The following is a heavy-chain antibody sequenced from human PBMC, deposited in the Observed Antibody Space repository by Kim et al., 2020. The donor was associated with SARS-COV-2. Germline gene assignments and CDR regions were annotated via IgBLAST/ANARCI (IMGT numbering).Heavy chain of an antibody. J-gene: IGHJ4*01. CDR3: ASTSPDY. CDR1: GFTFSSYG. CDR2: ISYDGSNK. Sequence: GGSLRLSCAASGFTFSSYGMHWVRQAPGKGLEWVAVISYDGSNKYYADSVKGRFTISRDNSKNTLYLQMNSLRAEDTAVYYCASTSPDYWGHGTLVTVSS. V-gene: IGHV3-33*05.